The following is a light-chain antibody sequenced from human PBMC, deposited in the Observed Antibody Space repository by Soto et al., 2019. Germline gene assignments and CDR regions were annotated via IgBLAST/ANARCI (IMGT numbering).Light chain of an antibody. Sequence: EIVLTQSPGTLSLSPGERATLSCRASQSVSSSYLAWYQQKPGQAPRLLIYDASSRATGIPDRFSGSGSGTDFTLTISRLEPEDFAVYYCQQYGSSPETFGQGPKVEIK. V-gene: IGKV3-20*01. CDR1: QSVSSSY. J-gene: IGKJ1*01. CDR2: DAS. CDR3: QQYGSSPET.